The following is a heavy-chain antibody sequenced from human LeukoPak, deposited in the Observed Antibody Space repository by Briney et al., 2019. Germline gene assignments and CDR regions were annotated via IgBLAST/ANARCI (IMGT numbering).Heavy chain of an antibody. J-gene: IGHJ4*02. Sequence: SETLSLTCAVSGYSISSGYYWGWIRQPPGKELEWIGSIYHSGSTYYNPSLKSRVTISVDTSKNQFSLKLSSVTAADTAVYYCARREGDFWSGYFDYWGQGTLVTVSS. CDR2: IYHSGST. D-gene: IGHD3-3*01. V-gene: IGHV4-38-2*01. CDR3: ARREGDFWSGYFDY. CDR1: GYSISSGYY.